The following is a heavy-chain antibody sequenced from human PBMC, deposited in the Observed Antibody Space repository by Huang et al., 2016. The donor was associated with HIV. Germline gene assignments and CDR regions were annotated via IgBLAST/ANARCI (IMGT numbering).Heavy chain of an antibody. D-gene: IGHD3-16*01. J-gene: IGHJ4*02. Sequence: QIHLVQSGPEVKQPGASVKVSCKASGYKFHIYEITWVRQTPGQGLEWMGWISGDNVSTRFAQKFQDRLTMTTDVSTSTAYLELRCLRLDDTSVYYCARTKGAFDFWGQGALVTVSS. V-gene: IGHV1-18*04. CDR2: ISGDNVST. CDR3: ARTKGAFDF. CDR1: GYKFHIYE.